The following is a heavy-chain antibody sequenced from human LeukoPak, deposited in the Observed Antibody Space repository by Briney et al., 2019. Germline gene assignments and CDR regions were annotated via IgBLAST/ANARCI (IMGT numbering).Heavy chain of an antibody. Sequence: GGSLRLSCAASGSTFSNAWMSWVRQAPGKGLEWVGRIKSKTDGGATDYAAPVKGRFTISRDNSKNTLYLQMNSLRAEDTAVYYCAKAYDFWSGYLFDYWGQGTLVTVSS. D-gene: IGHD3-3*01. CDR1: GSTFSNAW. CDR3: AKAYDFWSGYLFDY. CDR2: IKSKTDGGAT. J-gene: IGHJ4*02. V-gene: IGHV3-15*01.